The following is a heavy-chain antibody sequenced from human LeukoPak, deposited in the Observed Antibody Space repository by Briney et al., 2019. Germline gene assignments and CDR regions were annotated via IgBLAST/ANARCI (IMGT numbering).Heavy chain of an antibody. CDR2: INPSGGST. CDR1: GYTFTSYY. V-gene: IGHV1-46*01. D-gene: IGHD1-26*01. CDR3: ARDLVGATRERYYFDY. J-gene: IGHJ4*02. Sequence: GASVKVSCKASGYTFTSYYMHWVRQAPGQGLEWMGIINPSGGSTSYAQKSQGRVTMTRDTSTSTVYMELSSLRSEDTAVYYCARDLVGATRERYYFDYWGQGTLVTVSS.